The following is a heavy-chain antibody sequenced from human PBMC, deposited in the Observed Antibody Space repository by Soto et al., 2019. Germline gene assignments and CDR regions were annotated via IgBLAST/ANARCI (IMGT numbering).Heavy chain of an antibody. CDR2: IYYSGST. J-gene: IGHJ4*02. Sequence: PSETLSLTCTVSGGSISSYYWSWIRQPPGKGLEWIGYIYYSGSTNYNPSLKSRVTISVDTSKNQFSLKLSSVTAADTAVYLCAGDGGLQLYDYWGQGTLVTVSS. V-gene: IGHV4-59*01. D-gene: IGHD5-18*01. CDR3: AGDGGLQLYDY. CDR1: GGSISSYY.